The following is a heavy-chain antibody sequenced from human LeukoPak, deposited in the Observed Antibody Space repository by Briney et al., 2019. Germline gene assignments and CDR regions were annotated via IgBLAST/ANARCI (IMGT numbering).Heavy chain of an antibody. Sequence: GGSLRLSCATSGFAFISSGMAWVRQAPGKGLEWVASISASLTYIYYAESMKGRFTISRDNARNSLFLQLDSLRADDTAVYYCAREPEFDSWGGLKYTHFDPWGQGTLVTVSS. D-gene: IGHD3-3*01. J-gene: IGHJ5*02. CDR1: GFAFISSG. CDR2: ISASLTYI. V-gene: IGHV3-21*01. CDR3: AREPEFDSWGGLKYTHFDP.